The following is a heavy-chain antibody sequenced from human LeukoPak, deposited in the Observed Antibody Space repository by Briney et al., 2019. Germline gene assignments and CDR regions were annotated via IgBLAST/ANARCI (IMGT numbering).Heavy chain of an antibody. CDR1: GGSISSYY. V-gene: IGHV4-4*07. CDR2: TYTSGST. CDR3: ARLYSSSSGDNWFDP. J-gene: IGHJ5*02. D-gene: IGHD6-6*01. Sequence: SETLSLTCTVSGGSISSYYWSWIRQPAGKGLEWIGRTYTSGSTNYNPSLKSRVTMSVDTSKNQFSLKLSSVTAADTAVYYCARLYSSSSGDNWFDPWGQGTLVTVSS.